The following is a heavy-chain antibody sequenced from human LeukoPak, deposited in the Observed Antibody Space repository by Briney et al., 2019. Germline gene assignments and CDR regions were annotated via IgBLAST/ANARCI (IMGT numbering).Heavy chain of an antibody. V-gene: IGHV3-30-3*01. CDR3: ARDVGCSYGDFDY. Sequence: GGSLRLSCAASGFTFSSYAMHWVRQAPGKGLEWVAVISYDGSNKYYADSVKGRFTISRDNSKNTLYLQMNSLRAEDTAVYYCARDVGCSYGDFDYWGQGTLVTVSS. D-gene: IGHD5-18*01. J-gene: IGHJ4*02. CDR1: GFTFSSYA. CDR2: ISYDGSNK.